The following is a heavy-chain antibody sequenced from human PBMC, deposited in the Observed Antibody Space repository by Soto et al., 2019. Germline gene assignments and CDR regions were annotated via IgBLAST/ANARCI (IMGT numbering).Heavy chain of an antibody. D-gene: IGHD3-10*01. Sequence: ASVKVSCKASGYTFTSYYMHWVRQAPGQGLEWMGIINPSGGSTSYAQKFQGRVTMTRDTYTSTVYMELSSLRSEDTAVYYCAGCITMVRGVAFSYYYGTDVWG. V-gene: IGHV1-46*01. J-gene: IGHJ6*02. CDR3: AGCITMVRGVAFSYYYGTDV. CDR1: GYTFTSYY. CDR2: INPSGGST.